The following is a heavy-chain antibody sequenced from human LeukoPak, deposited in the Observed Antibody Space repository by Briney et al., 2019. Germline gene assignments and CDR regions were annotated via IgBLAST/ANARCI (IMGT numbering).Heavy chain of an antibody. V-gene: IGHV5-51*01. CDR2: IYPGDSDT. D-gene: IGHD6-6*01. Sequence: GASLKISCKGSGYSFTTYWIGWVRQLPGKGLEWMGIIYPGDSDTRYNPSFQGQVTISADKSISTAYPQWSSLRASDTAMYYCARPIAARREVDYWGQGTLVTVSS. CDR3: ARPIAARREVDY. J-gene: IGHJ4*02. CDR1: GYSFTTYW.